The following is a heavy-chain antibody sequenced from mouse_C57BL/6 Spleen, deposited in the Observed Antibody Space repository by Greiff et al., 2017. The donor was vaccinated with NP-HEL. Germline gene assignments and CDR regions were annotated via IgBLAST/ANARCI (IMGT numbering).Heavy chain of an antibody. V-gene: IGHV3-6*01. CDR1: GYSITSGYY. J-gene: IGHJ2*01. D-gene: IGHD2-2*01. CDR2: ISYDGSN. CDR3: ARDWGYPFDY. Sequence: VQLKESGPGLVKPSQSLSLTCSVTGYSITSGYYWNWIRQFPGNKLEWMGYISYDGSNNYNPSLKNRISITRDTSKNQFFLKLNSVTTEDTATYYCARDWGYPFDYWGQGTTLTVSS.